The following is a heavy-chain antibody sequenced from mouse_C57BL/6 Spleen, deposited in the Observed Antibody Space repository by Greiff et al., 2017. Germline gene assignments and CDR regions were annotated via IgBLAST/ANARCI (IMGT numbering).Heavy chain of an antibody. CDR2: IDPSDSYT. CDR3: ARGGGFDY. V-gene: IGHV1-69*01. CDR1: GYTFTSYW. J-gene: IGHJ2*01. Sequence: QVQLKQPGAELVMPGASVKLSCKASGYTFTSYWMHWVKQRPGQGLEWIGEIDPSDSYTNYNQKFKGKSTLTVDKSSSTAYMQLSSLTSEDSAVYYCARGGGFDYWGKGTTLTVSS.